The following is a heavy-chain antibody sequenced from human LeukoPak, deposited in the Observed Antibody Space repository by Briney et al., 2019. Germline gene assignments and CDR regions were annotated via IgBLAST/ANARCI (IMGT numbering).Heavy chain of an antibody. CDR3: ASSLEDSSGYYYDAFDI. CDR2: IIPNSGDT. V-gene: IGHV1-2*02. J-gene: IGHJ3*02. Sequence: ASVKVSCKASGYTFTGYYMHWVRQAPGQGLEWMGWIIPNSGDTDYAQKFQGRVTMTRDTSISTAYMELSRLRSDDTAVYYCASSLEDSSGYYYDAFDIWGQGTMVTVSS. CDR1: GYTFTGYY. D-gene: IGHD3-22*01.